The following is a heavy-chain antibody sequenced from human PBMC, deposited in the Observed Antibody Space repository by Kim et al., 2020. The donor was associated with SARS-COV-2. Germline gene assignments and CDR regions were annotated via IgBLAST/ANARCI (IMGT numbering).Heavy chain of an antibody. J-gene: IGHJ4*02. CDR2: IYYSGST. CDR1: GGSISSSSYY. Sequence: SETLSLTCTVSGGSISSSSYYWGWIRQPPGKGLEWIGSIYYSGSTYYNPSLKSRVTISVDTSKNQFSLKLSSVTAADTAVYYCARDRRDGRTDYWGQGTLVTVSS. CDR3: ARDRRDGRTDY. D-gene: IGHD2-2*01. V-gene: IGHV4-39*07.